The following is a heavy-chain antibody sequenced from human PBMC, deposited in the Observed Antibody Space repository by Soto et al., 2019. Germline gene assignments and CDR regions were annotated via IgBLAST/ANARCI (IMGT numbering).Heavy chain of an antibody. CDR2: ISGYNGHT. V-gene: IGHV1-18*01. CDR3: ARDSPILGVVILRH. Sequence: QVQMLQSGAEVKKPGASVKVSCKASGFTFSNYGISWVRQAPGQGLEWMGCISGYNGHTRYEQKVQGRATMTTDTSTSTAYFELRSLRSDDTAVYYCARDSPILGVVILRHWGQGTLVTVSS. CDR1: GFTFSNYG. J-gene: IGHJ4*02. D-gene: IGHD3-3*01.